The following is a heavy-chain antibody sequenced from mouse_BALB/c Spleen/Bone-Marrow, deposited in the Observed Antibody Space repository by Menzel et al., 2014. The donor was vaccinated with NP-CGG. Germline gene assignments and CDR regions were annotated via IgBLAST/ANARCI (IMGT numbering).Heavy chain of an antibody. J-gene: IGHJ3*01. V-gene: IGHV7-3*02. CDR3: ARDIKGDSFAY. CDR2: IRNKANGYTT. CDR1: GFTFTDYY. Sequence: EVKLVESGGGLVQPGGSLRLSCAPSGFTFTDYYMSWVRQPPGKALEWLGFIRNKANGYTTEYSASVKGRFTISRDNSQNALYLQMNTLRAEDSATYYCARDIKGDSFAYWGQGTLVTVSA. D-gene: IGHD1-3*01.